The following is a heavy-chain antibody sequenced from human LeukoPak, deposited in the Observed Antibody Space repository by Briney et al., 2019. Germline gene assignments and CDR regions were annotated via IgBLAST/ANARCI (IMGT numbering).Heavy chain of an antibody. CDR1: GFTFSSYS. J-gene: IGHJ4*02. Sequence: PGGSLRLSCAASGFTFSSYSMNWVRQAPGKGLEWVSCISSSSSSIYYGDSVKGRFTISRDNAKNSLYLQMNSLRAEDTAVYYCARDKGTRGPSYFDSWGQGTLVTVSS. CDR2: ISSSSSSI. V-gene: IGHV3-21*01. CDR3: ARDKGTRGPSYFDS. D-gene: IGHD3-10*01.